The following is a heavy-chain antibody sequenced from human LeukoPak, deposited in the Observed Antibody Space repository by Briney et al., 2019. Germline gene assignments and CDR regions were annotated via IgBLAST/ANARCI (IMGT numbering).Heavy chain of an antibody. CDR2: INSDGSST. CDR1: GFTFSSYW. J-gene: IGHJ3*02. D-gene: IGHD2-15*01. Sequence: PGGSLRLSCAASGFTFSSYWMHWVRQAPGKGLVWVSRINSDGSSTSYADSVKGRFTISRDNAKNTLYLQMNSLRAEDTAVYYCAKEGANVVVVAAEAFDIWGQGTMVTVSS. CDR3: AKEGANVVVVAAEAFDI. V-gene: IGHV3-74*01.